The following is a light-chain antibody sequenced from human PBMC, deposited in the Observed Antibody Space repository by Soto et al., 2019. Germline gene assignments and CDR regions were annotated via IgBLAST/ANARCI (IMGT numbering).Light chain of an antibody. J-gene: IGKJ5*01. CDR3: QQYNNWPPIT. CDR2: RAS. Sequence: IVMTQSPATLSVSPGERATLSCRASHNIYSNVAWYQQRPGQAPRLLIYRASTRATGIPARFSGSGSGTEFTLTISSLQSEDFAVYYCQQYNNWPPITFGQGTRLEIK. CDR1: HNIYSN. V-gene: IGKV3-15*01.